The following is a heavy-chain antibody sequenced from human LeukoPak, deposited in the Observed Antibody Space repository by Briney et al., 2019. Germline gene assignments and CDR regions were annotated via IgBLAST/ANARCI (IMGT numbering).Heavy chain of an antibody. D-gene: IGHD2-21*02. CDR2: IYYSGST. CDR1: GGSISSSSYY. V-gene: IGHV4-39*07. Sequence: HSETLSLTCTVSGGSISSSSYYWGWIRQPPGKGLEWIGSIYYSGSTNYNPSLKSRVTISVDTSKNQFSLKLSSVTAADTAVYYCAREKVEYCGGDSWCHAFDIWGQGTMVTVSS. J-gene: IGHJ3*02. CDR3: AREKVEYCGGDSWCHAFDI.